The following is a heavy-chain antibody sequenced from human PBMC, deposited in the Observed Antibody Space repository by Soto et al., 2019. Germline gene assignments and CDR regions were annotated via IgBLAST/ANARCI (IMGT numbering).Heavy chain of an antibody. CDR2: ISGSGRTT. Sequence: GGSLRLSCAASGFTFGSYAMNWLRQAPGRGLECVSFISGSGRTTYYADSVKGRFTVSRDNSKNTLYLQMNSLRAEDTALYYCAKFRGPSYSYYSMDVWGQGTTVPVSS. CDR3: AKFRGPSYSYYSMDV. CDR1: GFTFGSYA. D-gene: IGHD3-16*01. V-gene: IGHV3-23*01. J-gene: IGHJ6*02.